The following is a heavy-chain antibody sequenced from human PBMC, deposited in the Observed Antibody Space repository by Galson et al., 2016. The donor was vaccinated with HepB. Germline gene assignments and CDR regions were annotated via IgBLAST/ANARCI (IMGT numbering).Heavy chain of an antibody. Sequence: SLRLSCAASGFIFDDYSMHWVRQTPGKGLEWLSLISWDGQTSYYRDSLRGRFTISRDNGNHSLYLQMDSLTAEDTALYYCARSYYDSGYYLDHWGQGTLVTVSA. V-gene: IGHV3-43*01. CDR2: ISWDGQTS. CDR1: GFIFDDYS. CDR3: ARSYYDSGYYLDH. D-gene: IGHD3-16*01. J-gene: IGHJ4*02.